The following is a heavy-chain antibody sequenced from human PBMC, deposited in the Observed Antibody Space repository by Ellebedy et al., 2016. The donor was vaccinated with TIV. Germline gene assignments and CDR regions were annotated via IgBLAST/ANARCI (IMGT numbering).Heavy chain of an antibody. D-gene: IGHD6-19*01. CDR3: AREMSTAVAGNDY. V-gene: IGHV3-30*02. Sequence: GESLKISCAASEVRFSNSGMHSVRQAPGKGLEWVAFIRYDGGIKYYADSVKGRFTISRDNSKSTLYLQMNRLRTEDTAVYYCAREMSTAVAGNDYWGQGTLVTVSS. J-gene: IGHJ4*02. CDR2: IRYDGGIK. CDR1: EVRFSNSG.